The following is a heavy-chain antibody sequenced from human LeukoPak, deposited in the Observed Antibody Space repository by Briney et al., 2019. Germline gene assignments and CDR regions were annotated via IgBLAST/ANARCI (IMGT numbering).Heavy chain of an antibody. D-gene: IGHD3/OR15-3a*01. CDR2: ISTYNGST. V-gene: IGHV1-18*01. CDR3: ARDWTGTSTFDY. CDR1: GYTFSTYD. J-gene: IGHJ4*02. Sequence: ASVKVSCKTSGYTFSTYDISWVRQAPGQGLEWMGWISTYNGSTNYAQKFQGRVTMTTDTSTSTAYMVLRSLRSDDTAVYYCARDWTGTSTFDYWGQGTLVIVSS.